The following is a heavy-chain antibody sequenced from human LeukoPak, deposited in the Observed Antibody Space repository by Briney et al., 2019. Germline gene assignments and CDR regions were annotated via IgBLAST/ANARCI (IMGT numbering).Heavy chain of an antibody. Sequence: PGGSLRLSCAASGFTFSDHYMDWVRQAPGKGLVWVSRIKSDGSTTTYADSVKGRFTISRDNAKNTLYLQMNSLRAEDTAVYYCARVVDTHFDYWGQGTLVTVSS. V-gene: IGHV3-74*01. CDR3: ARVVDTHFDY. CDR2: IKSDGSTT. D-gene: IGHD5-18*01. J-gene: IGHJ4*02. CDR1: GFTFSDHY.